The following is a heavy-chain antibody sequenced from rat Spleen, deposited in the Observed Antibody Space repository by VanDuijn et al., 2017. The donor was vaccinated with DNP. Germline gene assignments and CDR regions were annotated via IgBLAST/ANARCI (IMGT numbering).Heavy chain of an antibody. CDR3: TSGPNYGRYSDYFDN. CDR2: INKDSRTI. J-gene: IGHJ2*01. V-gene: IGHV4-2*01. D-gene: IGHD1-11*01. CDR1: GFNFNDYW. Sequence: EVKLVESGGGLVQPGRSLKLSCAASGFNFNDYWMGWVRQAPGKGLEWIGEINKDSRTINYSPSLKDKFTVSRDNAQNTLYLQMSKLGSEDTAIYYCTSGPNYGRYSDYFDNWGQGVMVTVSS.